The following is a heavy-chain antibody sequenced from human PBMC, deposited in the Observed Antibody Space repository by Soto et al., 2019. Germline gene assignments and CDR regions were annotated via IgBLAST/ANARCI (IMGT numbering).Heavy chain of an antibody. Sequence: GGSLRLSCPATGFPFSTCAMNLVRQSPGKGLEWVSTISVSGSTTYYADSVKGRFTISRDNFKNTLYLQMNSLRVEDTAVYYSASDRSRSYGSGYRVGYFDSWGQGTLITVSS. CDR2: ISVSGSTT. D-gene: IGHD3-22*01. V-gene: IGHV3-23*01. CDR3: ASDRSRSYGSGYRVGYFDS. CDR1: GFPFSTCA. J-gene: IGHJ4*02.